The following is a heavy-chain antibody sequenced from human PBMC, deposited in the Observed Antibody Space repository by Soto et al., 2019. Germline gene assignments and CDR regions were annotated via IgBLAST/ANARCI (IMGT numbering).Heavy chain of an antibody. CDR3: ARNTYDSNGFYYFDH. CDR2: IYYSGSV. CDR1: GGSISGGGYF. D-gene: IGHD6-19*01. Sequence: PSETLSLTCTVSGGSISGGGYFWSWIRQHPGKGLEWIGYIYYSGSVYYNPSLKSRVTISVDRSKNQFSLKVSSVTAADTAVYYCARNTYDSNGFYYFDHWGQGTLATVSS. V-gene: IGHV4-31*03. J-gene: IGHJ4*02.